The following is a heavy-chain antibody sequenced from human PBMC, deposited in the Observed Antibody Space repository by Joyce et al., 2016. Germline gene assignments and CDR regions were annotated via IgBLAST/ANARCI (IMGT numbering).Heavy chain of an antibody. V-gene: IGHV3-30*03. CDR3: ARALGWDSNSCHDY. D-gene: IGHD6-13*01. CDR1: GFTFSNYG. CDR2: ISYDGSNK. J-gene: IGHJ4*02. Sequence: QVQLVESGGGVVQPGRSLRLSCAASGFTFSNYGMHWVRQAPGEGLEWVAVISYDGSNKYYVDSVKGRFTISRDNSKNTLYLQMNSLRPEDTAVYYCARALGWDSNSCHDYWGQGTLVTVSS.